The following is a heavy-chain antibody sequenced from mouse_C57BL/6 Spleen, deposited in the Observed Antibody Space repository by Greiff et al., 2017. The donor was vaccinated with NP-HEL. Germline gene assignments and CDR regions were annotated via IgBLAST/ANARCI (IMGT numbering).Heavy chain of an antibody. CDR1: GYTFTDYY. D-gene: IGHD4-1*01. CDR3: ASHRRWGFDY. CDR2: INPNNGGT. Sequence: EVQLQQSGPELVKPGASVKISCKASGYTFTDYYMNWVKQSHGQSLEWIGDINPNNGGTSYNQKFKGKATLTGDTSSSTAYMELRSLTSEDSAVYYCASHRRWGFDYWGQGTTLTVSA. J-gene: IGHJ2*01. V-gene: IGHV1-26*01.